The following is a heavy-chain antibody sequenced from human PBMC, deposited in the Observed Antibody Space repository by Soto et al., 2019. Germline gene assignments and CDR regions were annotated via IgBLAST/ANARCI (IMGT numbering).Heavy chain of an antibody. J-gene: IGHJ5*01. CDR2: MNPTSGNT. V-gene: IGHV1-8*01. D-gene: IGHD3-16*01. CDR1: GYTVTKYD. CDR3: ARSDGHTFNWLDS. Sequence: QVQLVQSGAEVKTPGASVKVSCKASGYTVTKYDMNWVRQAPGQGLEWMGWMNPTSGNTGYAKKFQGRLTMTWDTAIGIAHMELSSLRNEYTAVYNWARSDGHTFNWLDSWGQGTLVTVSA.